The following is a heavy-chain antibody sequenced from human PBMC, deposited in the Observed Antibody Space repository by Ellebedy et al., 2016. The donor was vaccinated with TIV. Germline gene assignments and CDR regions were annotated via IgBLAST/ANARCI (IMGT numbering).Heavy chain of an antibody. Sequence: SETLSLTCTVSGGSINSYYWSWIRQPPGKGLEWIGYIYYSGSTNYNLSLKSRVTMSVDTSKNQFSLKLSSVTAADTAVYYCARHSGYSGSYVGINWFDPWGQGTLVTVSS. V-gene: IGHV4-59*08. CDR2: IYYSGST. D-gene: IGHD1-26*01. J-gene: IGHJ5*02. CDR1: GGSINSYY. CDR3: ARHSGYSGSYVGINWFDP.